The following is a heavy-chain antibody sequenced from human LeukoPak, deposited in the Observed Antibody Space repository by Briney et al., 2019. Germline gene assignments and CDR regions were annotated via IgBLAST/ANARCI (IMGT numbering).Heavy chain of an antibody. CDR3: ASGPSGPIDY. CDR1: GGSMINYY. CDR2: ISYSGST. Sequence: PSETLSLTCTVSGGSMINYYWSWIRHPPGNGLEWMGYISYSGSTKYNPSLKSRVIISVDTSKNQFSLKLSSVTAADTAVYYCASGPSGPIDYWGQGTLVTVSS. J-gene: IGHJ4*02. V-gene: IGHV4-59*01.